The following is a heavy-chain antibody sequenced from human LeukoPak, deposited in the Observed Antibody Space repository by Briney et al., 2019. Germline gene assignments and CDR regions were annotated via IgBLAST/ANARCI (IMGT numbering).Heavy chain of an antibody. V-gene: IGHV3-74*01. CDR2: INSDGSST. CDR3: ARPSGSYYYDAFDI. CDR1: GFTFSGYW. D-gene: IGHD3-10*01. Sequence: GGSLRLSCAASGFTFSGYWVHWVRQAPGKGLVWVSRINSDGSSTSYADSVKGRFTISRDNAKKTLYLQMNSLRAEDTAVYYCARPSGSYYYDAFDIWGQGTLVTVSS. J-gene: IGHJ3*02.